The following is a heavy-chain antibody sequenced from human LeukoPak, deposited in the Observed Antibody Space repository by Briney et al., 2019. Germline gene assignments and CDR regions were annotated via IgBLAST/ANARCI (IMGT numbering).Heavy chain of an antibody. Sequence: SETLSLTCTVSGGSVSSGSYYWSWIRQPPGKGLEWIGYIYYSGSTYYNPSLKSRVSISVDTSKNQFSLKLSPVTAADTAVYYCARDDFGSSTFYGMDVWGQGTTVTVSS. CDR3: ARDDFGSSTFYGMDV. CDR2: IYYSGST. J-gene: IGHJ6*02. D-gene: IGHD2-2*01. CDR1: GGSVSSGSYY. V-gene: IGHV4-30-4*01.